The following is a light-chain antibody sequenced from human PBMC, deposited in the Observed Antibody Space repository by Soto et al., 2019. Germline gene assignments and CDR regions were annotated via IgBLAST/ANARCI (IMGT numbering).Light chain of an antibody. CDR1: SGSVSTSSY. J-gene: IGLJ3*02. CDR3: ALSLPRGVWE. Sequence: QAVVTQEPSFSVSPGGTITLTCGLTSGSVSTSSYPSWYQQTPGQAPRTLIYNTNTRSSGVPDRFSGSILGNKAALTITGAQADDESDYYCALSLPRGVWEFGGGTKLTVL. V-gene: IGLV8-61*01. CDR2: NTN.